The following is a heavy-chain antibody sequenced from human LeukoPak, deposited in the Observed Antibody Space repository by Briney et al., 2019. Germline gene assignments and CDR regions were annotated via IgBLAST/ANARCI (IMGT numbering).Heavy chain of an antibody. CDR2: INHSGST. J-gene: IGHJ6*02. CDR1: GGSFSGYY. CDR3: ARRQNSSHRLYYYYGMDV. V-gene: IGHV4-34*01. Sequence: SETLSLTCAVYGGSFSGYYWSWIRQPPGKGLEWMGEINHSGSTNYNPYLKSRVTISVDTSKNQFSLKLSSVTAADTAVYYCARRQNSSHRLYYYYGMDVWGQGTTVTVSS. D-gene: IGHD6-13*01.